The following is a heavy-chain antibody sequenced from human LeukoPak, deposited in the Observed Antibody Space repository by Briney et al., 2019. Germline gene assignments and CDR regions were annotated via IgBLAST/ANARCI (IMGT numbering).Heavy chain of an antibody. V-gene: IGHV1-69*05. D-gene: IGHD3-22*01. J-gene: IGHJ4*02. CDR1: GGTLSSYA. Sequence: SVKVSCKASGGTLSSYAISWVRQAPGQGLEWMGGIIPIFGTANYAQKFQGRVTMTRDTSTSTVYMELSSLRSEDTAVYYCARDLDSSGYYYGYWGQGTLVTVSS. CDR3: ARDLDSSGYYYGY. CDR2: IIPIFGTA.